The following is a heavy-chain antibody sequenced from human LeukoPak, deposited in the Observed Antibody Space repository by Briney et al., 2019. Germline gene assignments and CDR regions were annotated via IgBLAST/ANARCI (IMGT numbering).Heavy chain of an antibody. V-gene: IGHV1-24*01. D-gene: IGHD2-21*02. J-gene: IGHJ4*02. CDR2: FDPEDGET. CDR1: GYTLTELC. CDR3: ATDLMRPCGGDCGDY. Sequence: VSVKVSCKISGYTLTELCMHWVRQAPGKGLEWMGGFDPEDGETIYAQKFQGRVTMTEDTSTDTAYMELSSLRSEDTAVYYCATDLMRPCGGDCGDYWGQGTLVTVSS.